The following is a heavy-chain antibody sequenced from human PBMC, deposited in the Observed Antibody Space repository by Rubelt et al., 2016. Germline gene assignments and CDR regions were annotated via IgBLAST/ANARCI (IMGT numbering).Heavy chain of an antibody. Sequence: QVQLVQSGAEVKKPGASVKVSCKASGYTFTSYGISWVRQAPGQGLEWMGWISAYNGNTNYAQKLKVRLNMHAETSTSTASSERRGLRSEDRAVYYGAGDKEWLATRGVQNRFDPWGQGTLVTVSS. CDR3: AGDKEWLATRGVQNRFDP. CDR1: GYTFTSYG. V-gene: IGHV1-18*01. J-gene: IGHJ5*02. CDR2: ISAYNGNT. D-gene: IGHD6-19*01.